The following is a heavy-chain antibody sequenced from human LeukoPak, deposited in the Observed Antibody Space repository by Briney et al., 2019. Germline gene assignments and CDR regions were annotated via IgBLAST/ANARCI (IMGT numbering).Heavy chain of an antibody. CDR3: ASGSYSSSSVVWTRDVY. CDR2: INSDGSST. J-gene: IGHJ4*02. Sequence: GGSLRLSCATSGFTFSSNWMHWVRQTPGKGLVWVSRINSDGSSTSYADSMKGRFTISRDNAKNSLYLQMNSLRDEDTAVYYCASGSYSSSSVVWTRDVYWGQGTLVTVSS. V-gene: IGHV3-74*01. CDR1: GFTFSSNW. D-gene: IGHD6-6*01.